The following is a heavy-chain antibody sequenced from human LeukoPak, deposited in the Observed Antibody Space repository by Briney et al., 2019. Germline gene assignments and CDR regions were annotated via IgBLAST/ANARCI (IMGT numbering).Heavy chain of an antibody. CDR2: IYYSGGT. CDR3: ARLGFSNSGSYLAPSDY. D-gene: IGHD1-26*01. Sequence: SETLSLTCTVSGGSISSYYWSWIRQPPGGGRGWVGYIYYSGGTNYTPSLKSRVTISVDTSKNQFSLKLSSVTAADTAVYYCARLGFSNSGSYLAPSDYWGQGTLVTVSS. J-gene: IGHJ4*02. V-gene: IGHV4-59*08. CDR1: GGSISSYY.